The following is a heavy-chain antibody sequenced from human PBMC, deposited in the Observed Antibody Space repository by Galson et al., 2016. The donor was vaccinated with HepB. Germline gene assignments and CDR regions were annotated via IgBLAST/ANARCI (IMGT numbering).Heavy chain of an antibody. D-gene: IGHD6-25*01. Sequence: SVKVSCKASGYTFTDYYMHWVRQAPGQGLEWMGWINPNSGGTNYAQKFQGRVTMTRATSISTAYMELTSLTSDATAIYYCATSTGYRSGWGAFDIWGQGTMVTVSS. CDR2: INPNSGGT. CDR1: GYTFTDYY. J-gene: IGHJ3*02. CDR3: ATSTGYRSGWGAFDI. V-gene: IGHV1-2*02.